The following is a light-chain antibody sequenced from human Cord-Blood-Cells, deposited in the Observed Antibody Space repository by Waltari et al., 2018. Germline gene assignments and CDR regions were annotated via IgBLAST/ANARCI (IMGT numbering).Light chain of an antibody. V-gene: IGKV1-39*01. Sequence: DIQMPQSPSSLSASVGDRVTITCRASQSISSYLNWYQQKPGKAPKLLIYAASSLQSGVPSRFSGSGSGTDFTLTISSLQPEDFATYYCQQSYSTPRTFVQGTKVEIK. CDR2: AAS. CDR1: QSISSY. CDR3: QQSYSTPRT. J-gene: IGKJ1*01.